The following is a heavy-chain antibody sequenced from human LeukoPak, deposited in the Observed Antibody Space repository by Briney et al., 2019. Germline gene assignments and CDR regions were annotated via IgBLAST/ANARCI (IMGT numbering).Heavy chain of an antibody. J-gene: IGHJ4*02. CDR1: GGSISSSSYY. D-gene: IGHD3-10*01. V-gene: IGHV4-39*07. CDR3: ASDPTRITMVRGVPRVDY. CDR2: IYYSGST. Sequence: PSETLSLTCTVSGGSISSSSYYWGWIRQPPGKGLEWIGSIYYSGSTYYNPSLKSRVTISVDTSKNQFSLKLSSVTAADTAVYYSASDPTRITMVRGVPRVDYWGQGTLVTVSS.